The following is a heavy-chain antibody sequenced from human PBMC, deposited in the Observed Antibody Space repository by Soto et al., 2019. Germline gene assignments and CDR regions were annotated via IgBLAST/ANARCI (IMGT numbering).Heavy chain of an antibody. J-gene: IGHJ6*02. V-gene: IGHV4-61*01. CDR1: GGSVSSGSYY. CDR3: ARPLYNYGHRDV. Sequence: QVQLQESGPGLVKPSETLSLTCTVSGGSVSSGSYYWSWIRQPPGKGLEWIGYIYYSGSTNYNPPLKSRVTISVDTSKHQFSMKLSSVTAADSAVYYCARPLYNYGHRDVWGQGTTVTVSS. D-gene: IGHD5-18*01. CDR2: IYYSGST.